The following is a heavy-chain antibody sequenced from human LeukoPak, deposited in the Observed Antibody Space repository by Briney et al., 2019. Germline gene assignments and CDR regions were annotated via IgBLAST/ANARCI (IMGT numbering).Heavy chain of an antibody. J-gene: IGHJ4*02. D-gene: IGHD6-13*01. CDR2: INPNSGGT. CDR1: GGTFSSYA. V-gene: IGHV1-2*02. Sequence: ASVKVSCKASGGTFSSYAISWVRQAPGQGLEWMGWINPNSGGTNYAQKFQGRVTMTRDTSISTAYMELSRLRSDDTAVYYCAPVSRSWSGHYWGQGTLVTVSS. CDR3: APVSRSWSGHY.